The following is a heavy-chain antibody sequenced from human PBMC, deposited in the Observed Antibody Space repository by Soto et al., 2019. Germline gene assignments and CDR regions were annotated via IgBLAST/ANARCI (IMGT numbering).Heavy chain of an antibody. J-gene: IGHJ5*01. CDR2: IKSDGSST. Sequence: EVQLVESGGGLVQPGGSLRLSCAASGFTFSRYWMYWVRQAPGKGLVWVSRIKSDGSSTNYADSVKGRFTISRDNAKNTLYMQMNSLIAEDTAVYYCATHIGTYFDYNNWFDSWGQGTLVTVSS. CDR1: GFTFSRYW. D-gene: IGHD1-26*01. CDR3: ATHIGTYFDYNNWFDS. V-gene: IGHV3-74*01.